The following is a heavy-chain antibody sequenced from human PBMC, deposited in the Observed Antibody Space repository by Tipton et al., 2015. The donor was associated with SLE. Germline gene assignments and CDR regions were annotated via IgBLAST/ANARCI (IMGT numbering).Heavy chain of an antibody. Sequence: SLRLSCVASEFTFSNYWMTWVRQAPGKGLEWVATIKPEGSEKYYVDSVKGRFTISRDDAKNSLFLQMNSLRGEDTAVYYCARDMLGGADAFDIWGQGTMVTVSS. J-gene: IGHJ3*02. D-gene: IGHD3-16*01. CDR2: IKPEGSEK. CDR3: ARDMLGGADAFDI. CDR1: EFTFSNYW. V-gene: IGHV3-7*03.